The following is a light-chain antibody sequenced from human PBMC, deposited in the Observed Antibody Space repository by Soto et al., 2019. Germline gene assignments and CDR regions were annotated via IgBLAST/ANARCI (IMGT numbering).Light chain of an antibody. J-gene: IGKJ1*01. CDR3: QQYKKWPWT. V-gene: IGKV3-15*01. CDR2: GAS. Sequence: EIVVPQSPATLSVSPGERATLSCRASQSVSSNLAWYQQKPGQAPRLLIYGASTRATGIPARFSGGGSGTEFTLTITSLQSEDFAVYYCQQYKKWPWTFGQGTKVDIK. CDR1: QSVSSN.